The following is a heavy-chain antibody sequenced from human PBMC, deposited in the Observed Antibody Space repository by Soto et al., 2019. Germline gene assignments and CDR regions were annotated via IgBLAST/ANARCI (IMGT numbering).Heavy chain of an antibody. V-gene: IGHV3-11*01. CDR3: ASDTSWLAVADPGFDY. CDR2: ISSSGSTI. J-gene: IGHJ4*02. CDR1: GFTFSDYY. D-gene: IGHD6-19*01. Sequence: QVQLVESGGGLVKPGGSLRLSCAASGFTFSDYYMSWIRQAPGKGLEWVSYISSSGSTIYYADSVKGRFTISRDNAKISMYMQMNSLRAEDTAVYYCASDTSWLAVADPGFDYWGQGTLVTVSS.